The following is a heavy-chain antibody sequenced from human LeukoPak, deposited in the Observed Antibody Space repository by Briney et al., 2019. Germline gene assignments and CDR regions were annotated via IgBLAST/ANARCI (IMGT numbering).Heavy chain of an antibody. CDR3: ARVYYYDSSGYYPYYFDY. V-gene: IGHV4-4*07. Sequence: SETLSLTCTVSGGSISNYDWSWIRLPAGKGLEWIGRIYTSGSTYYNPSLKSRVTISVDTSKNQFSLKLSSVTAADTAVYYCARVYYYDSSGYYPYYFDYWGQGTLVTVSS. D-gene: IGHD3-22*01. CDR2: IYTSGST. CDR1: GGSISNYD. J-gene: IGHJ4*02.